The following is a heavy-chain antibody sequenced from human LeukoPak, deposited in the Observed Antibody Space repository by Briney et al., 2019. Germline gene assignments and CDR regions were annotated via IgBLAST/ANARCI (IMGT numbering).Heavy chain of an antibody. CDR3: AKGMFYFASGSFDY. J-gene: IGHJ4*02. CDR2: ISYDGSNK. D-gene: IGHD3-10*01. V-gene: IGHV3-30*18. CDR1: GFTFSSYG. Sequence: GGSLRLSCAASGFTFSSYGMHWVRQAPGKGLEWVAVISYDGSNKYYADSVKGRFTISRDNSKNTLYLQMNSLRVEDTAVYYCAKGMFYFASGSFDYWGRGTLVTVSS.